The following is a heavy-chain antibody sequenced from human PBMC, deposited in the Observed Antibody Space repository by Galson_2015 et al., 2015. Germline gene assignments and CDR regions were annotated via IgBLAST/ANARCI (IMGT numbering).Heavy chain of an antibody. CDR1: GFSFSSCA. Sequence: SLRLSCAASGFSFSSCAMHWVRQAPGKGLEWVAVISYDGSNKYYADSVQGRFTISRDNSKNTLYLQMNSLRAEDTAVYYCGRVPNRWYHPYYFDYWGQGTLVTVSS. CDR3: GRVPNRWYHPYYFDY. CDR2: ISYDGSNK. J-gene: IGHJ4*02. D-gene: IGHD6-13*01. V-gene: IGHV3-30-3*01.